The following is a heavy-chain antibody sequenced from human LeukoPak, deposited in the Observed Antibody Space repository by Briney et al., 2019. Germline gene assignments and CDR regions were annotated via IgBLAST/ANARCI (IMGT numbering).Heavy chain of an antibody. V-gene: IGHV3-23*01. J-gene: IGHJ6*03. CDR1: GFTFSTYD. CDR3: AKQGRDWLRDYYYYMDV. CDR2: ISAGGNT. D-gene: IGHD3-9*01. Sequence: GGSLRLSCAASGFTFSTYDMSWVRQAPGKGLEWVSGISAGGNTFYSDSVRGRFTISRDNSKNTLYLDMTGLRAEDTAVYYCAKQGRDWLRDYYYYMDVWGKGTTVTISS.